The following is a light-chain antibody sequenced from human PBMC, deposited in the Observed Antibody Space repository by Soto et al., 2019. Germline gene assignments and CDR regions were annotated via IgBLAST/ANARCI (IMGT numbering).Light chain of an antibody. CDR1: QSVSTN. CDR2: GAS. J-gene: IGKJ5*01. CDR3: QQYNNWPRT. Sequence: EKVITQSPALLFASPGERDTLSCRASQSVSTNLAWYQQKTGQXSSXXIYGASIRATGIPARFSGSGSGTEFTINISSLQSEDGEVYYCQQYNNWPRTFGQGTRLEIK. V-gene: IGKV3-15*01.